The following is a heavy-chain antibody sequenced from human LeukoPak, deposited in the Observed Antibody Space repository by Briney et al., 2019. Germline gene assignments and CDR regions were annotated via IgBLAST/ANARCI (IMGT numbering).Heavy chain of an antibody. V-gene: IGHV3-7*01. CDR2: IKRDGGDK. Sequence: PGGSLRLSCAASGFTFSIYAMSWVRQAPGKGLEWVANIKRDGGDKYYVDSVKGRFTISRDNAKNSLYLQMNSLRAEDTAVYYCASLVVVIANDYWGQGTLVTVSS. CDR3: ASLVVVIANDY. J-gene: IGHJ4*02. D-gene: IGHD2-21*01. CDR1: GFTFSIYA.